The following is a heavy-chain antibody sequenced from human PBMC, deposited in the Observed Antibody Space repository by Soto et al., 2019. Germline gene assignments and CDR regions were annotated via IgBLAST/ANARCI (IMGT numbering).Heavy chain of an antibody. J-gene: IGHJ6*02. CDR2: ISASGGST. CDR1: EFTFSSYA. V-gene: IGHV3-23*01. Sequence: GGSLRLSCAASEFTFSSYAMTWVRQAPGKGLEWVSVISASGGSTYYADSVKGRFTISRDNSKNTVYLQMSSLRADDTAEYYCASRGRYYGMDVWGQGTTVTVSS. CDR3: ASRGRYYGMDV. D-gene: IGHD3-10*01.